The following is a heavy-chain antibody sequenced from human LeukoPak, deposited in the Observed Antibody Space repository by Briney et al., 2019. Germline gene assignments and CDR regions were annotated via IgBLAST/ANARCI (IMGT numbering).Heavy chain of an antibody. D-gene: IGHD3-10*01. CDR2: IYSGGST. J-gene: IGHJ4*02. V-gene: IGHV3-66*01. CDR3: ARYYGSGSRRVFDY. CDR1: GFTVSSNY. Sequence: GRSLRLSCAASGFTVSSNYMSWVRQAPGKGLEWVSVIYSGGSTYYADSVKGRFTISRDNSKNTLYLQMNSLRAEDTAVYYCARYYGSGSRRVFDYWGQGTLVTVSS.